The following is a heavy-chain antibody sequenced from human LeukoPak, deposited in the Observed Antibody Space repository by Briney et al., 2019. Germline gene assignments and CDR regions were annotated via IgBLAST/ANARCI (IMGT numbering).Heavy chain of an antibody. J-gene: IGHJ5*02. CDR1: GFTFDDYA. V-gene: IGHV3-9*01. CDR2: ISWNSGSI. CDR3: AKDIGEHYYGSGTYWS. Sequence: GGSLRLSCAASGFTFDDYAMHWVRQAPGQGLEWVSGISWNSGSIGYADSVKGRFTISRDNAKISLYLQMNSLRAEDTALYYCAKDIGEHYYGSGTYWSWGQGTLVTVSS. D-gene: IGHD3-10*01.